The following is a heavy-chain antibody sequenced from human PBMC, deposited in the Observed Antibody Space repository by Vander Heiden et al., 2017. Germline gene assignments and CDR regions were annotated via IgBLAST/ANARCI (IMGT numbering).Heavy chain of an antibody. CDR1: GYTFTNYG. V-gene: IGHV1-18*01. CDR3: ARDRVVTAKYYGMDV. CDR2: ISAYNGNT. D-gene: IGHD2-21*02. Sequence: QVQLVQSGAEVKKPGSSVKVSCTASGYTFTNYGVSWVRQAPGQGLEWMGWISAYNGNTNYTQNFQGRVAMTTDTSTSTAYMELKSLRSDDTAVYYCARDRVVTAKYYGMDVWGQGTTVTVSS. J-gene: IGHJ6*02.